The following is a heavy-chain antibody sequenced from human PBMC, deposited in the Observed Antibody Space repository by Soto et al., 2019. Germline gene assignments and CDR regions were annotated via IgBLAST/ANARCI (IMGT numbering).Heavy chain of an antibody. CDR3: ARGDNIGSSDH. CDR1: GYTFNVYY. D-gene: IGHD3-22*01. Sequence: VQLVQSGAEVKKPGASVILSCKASGYTFNVYYIHWVRQAPGQGLEWMGMINPSAGSTAYAQKFQGRVTMTRDTSTRTVYMEMGSLTSEDAAVYYCARGDNIGSSDHWGQGTLVSVSS. V-gene: IGHV1-46*02. J-gene: IGHJ4*02. CDR2: INPSAGST.